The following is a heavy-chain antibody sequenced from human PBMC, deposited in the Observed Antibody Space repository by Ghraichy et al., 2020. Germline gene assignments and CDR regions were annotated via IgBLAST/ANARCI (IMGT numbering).Heavy chain of an antibody. CDR2: ISSDGGRT. Sequence: GESLNISCSASGFSFSSYGMHWVRQAPGKGLEYVAAISSDGGRTYYADSVKGRFTISRDNSKNTLYLQMSSLRSEDTAMYYCVNPYCGGNCFSTVNAFDIWGQGAMGTVSS. J-gene: IGHJ3*02. D-gene: IGHD2-21*01. CDR3: VNPYCGGNCFSTVNAFDI. CDR1: GFSFSSYG. V-gene: IGHV3-64D*06.